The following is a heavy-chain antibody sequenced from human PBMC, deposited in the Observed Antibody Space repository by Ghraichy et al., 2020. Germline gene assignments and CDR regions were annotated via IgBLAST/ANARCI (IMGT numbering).Heavy chain of an antibody. J-gene: IGHJ4*02. CDR1: GGSFSSTSHY. Sequence: SETLSLTCTVSGGSFSSTSHYWGWIRQPPGKELEWIGTIYYSGSTYYNVSLRSRVAISVDTSKNQFSLKLNSVIAADTAVYYCVRSSRGDSGWSPRFDYWGQGTLVTVSS. D-gene: IGHD6-19*01. CDR3: VRSSRGDSGWSPRFDY. V-gene: IGHV4-39*01. CDR2: IYYSGST.